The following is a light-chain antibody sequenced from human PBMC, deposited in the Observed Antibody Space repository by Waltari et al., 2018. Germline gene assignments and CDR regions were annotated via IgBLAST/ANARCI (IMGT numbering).Light chain of an antibody. CDR1: SADVSGYNS. CDR2: DVS. CDR3: SSYTSSDTYV. V-gene: IGLV2-14*03. J-gene: IGLJ1*01. Sequence: QSTLTLPASASGSPRKSTTIPCTGTSADVSGYNSVYWYQQHPVKAPKLMIYDVSHRPSGVSNRFFGSKFGNTASLTISGLQAEDEADYYCSSYTSSDTYVFGTGTKVTVL.